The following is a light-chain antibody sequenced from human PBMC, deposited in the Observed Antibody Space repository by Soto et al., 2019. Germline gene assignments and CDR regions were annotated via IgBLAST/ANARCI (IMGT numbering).Light chain of an antibody. CDR3: QQYNNWPRT. V-gene: IGKV3-15*01. CDR1: QSVSSN. Sequence: EIVMTQSPATLSVSPGERATLSCRASQSVSSNLAWYQQKPGQATRLLIYGASTRATGIPARFSGSGSGTEFTLTISSLQSEEFAVYYCQQYNNWPRTFGQGTKVEIK. CDR2: GAS. J-gene: IGKJ1*01.